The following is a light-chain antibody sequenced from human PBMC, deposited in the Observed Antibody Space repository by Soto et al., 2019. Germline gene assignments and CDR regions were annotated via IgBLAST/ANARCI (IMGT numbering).Light chain of an antibody. J-gene: IGLJ2*01. CDR2: KDS. CDR3: QSADSSCTYVV. V-gene: IGLV3-25*02. CDR1: ALPKQY. Sequence: SELTQPPSVSVSPGQTARITCSGDALPKQYAYWYQQKPGQAPVLVIYKDSERPSGIPERFSGSSSGTTVTLTISGVQAEDEADYYCQSADSSCTYVVFGGGTKLTVL.